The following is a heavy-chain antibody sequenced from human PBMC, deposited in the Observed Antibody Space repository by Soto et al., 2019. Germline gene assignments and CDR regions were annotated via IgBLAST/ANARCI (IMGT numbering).Heavy chain of an antibody. J-gene: IGHJ4*02. D-gene: IGHD5-12*01. CDR3: ARLGGCSFVDF. CDR1: GFSFSTHN. V-gene: IGHV3-30-3*01. Sequence: QVQLVESGGGVVQPGRSLRLSCSASGFSFSTHNMDWVRQAPGKGLEWLAIISYDGSSKYYADSLKGRFTISRDNSKTTLYLQMKSLRPDDAAVYYCARLGGCSFVDFWGQVTLVTVSS. CDR2: ISYDGSSK.